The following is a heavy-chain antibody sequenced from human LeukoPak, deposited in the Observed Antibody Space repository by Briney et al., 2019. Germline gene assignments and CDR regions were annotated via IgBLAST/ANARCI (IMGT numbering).Heavy chain of an antibody. CDR3: AKSRRYYGSGSYYRGEYYFDY. Sequence: GGSLRLSCAASGFTFSNYWMTWVRQAPRKGLEWVASIKQDGNEKYYVESVKGRFTISRDNAKDSLYLQMNSLRAEDTAVYYCAKSRRYYGSGSYYRGEYYFDYWGQGTLVTVSS. J-gene: IGHJ4*02. V-gene: IGHV3-7*01. CDR1: GFTFSNYW. CDR2: IKQDGNEK. D-gene: IGHD3-10*01.